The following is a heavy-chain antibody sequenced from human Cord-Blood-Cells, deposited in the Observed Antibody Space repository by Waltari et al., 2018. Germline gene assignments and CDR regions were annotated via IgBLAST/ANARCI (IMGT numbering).Heavy chain of an antibody. CDR3: ATSGSGPHDY. V-gene: IGHV3-74*01. CDR2: IQSDGRST. D-gene: IGHD3-10*01. J-gene: IGHJ4*02. CDR1: GFTFSSYG. Sequence: EGQLVESGGGLVQPVGSLRLSCEASGFTFSSYGMQWGRQAAGKGLVWVSRIQSDGRSTNSADPVKSRYTISRDNAKNTLYLHMNSLRAEDTAVYYCATSGSGPHDYWGQGTLVTVSS.